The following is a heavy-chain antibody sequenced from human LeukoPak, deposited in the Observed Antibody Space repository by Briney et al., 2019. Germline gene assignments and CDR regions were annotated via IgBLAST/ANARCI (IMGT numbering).Heavy chain of an antibody. Sequence: GGSLRLSCAASGFTFSSYAMHWVRQAPGKGLEWVAVISYDGSNKYYADSVKGRFTISRDNSKNTLYLQMNSLRAEDTAVYYCARDMWLGELLGYFDYWGQGTLVTVSS. J-gene: IGHJ4*02. V-gene: IGHV3-30-3*01. CDR1: GFTFSSYA. CDR3: ARDMWLGELLGYFDY. D-gene: IGHD3-10*01. CDR2: ISYDGSNK.